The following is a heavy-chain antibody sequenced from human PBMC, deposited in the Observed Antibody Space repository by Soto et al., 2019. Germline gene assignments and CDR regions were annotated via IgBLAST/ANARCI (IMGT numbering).Heavy chain of an antibody. CDR3: ARDTHPTPGVVINGIDY. V-gene: IGHV1-46*01. D-gene: IGHD3-3*01. CDR2: INPSGGST. CDR1: GYTFTSYY. J-gene: IGHJ4*02. Sequence: ASVKVSCKASGYTFTSYYMHWVRQAPGQGLEWMGIINPSGGSTSYAQKFQGRVTMTRDTSTSTVYMELSSLRSEDTAVYYCARDTHPTPGVVINGIDYWGQGTLVTVSS.